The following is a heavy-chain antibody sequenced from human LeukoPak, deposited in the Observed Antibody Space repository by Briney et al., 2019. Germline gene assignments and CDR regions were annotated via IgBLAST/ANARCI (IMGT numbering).Heavy chain of an antibody. CDR2: IIPILGIA. CDR3: ARAPLRVAGKDYYYYMDV. D-gene: IGHD6-19*01. CDR1: GGTFSSYT. Sequence: ASVKVSCKASGGTFSSYTISWVRQAPRQGPEWMGRIIPILGIANYAQKFQGRVTITADKSTSTAYMELSSLRSEGTAVYYWARAPLRVAGKDYYYYMDVWGKGTTVTVSS. J-gene: IGHJ6*03. V-gene: IGHV1-69*02.